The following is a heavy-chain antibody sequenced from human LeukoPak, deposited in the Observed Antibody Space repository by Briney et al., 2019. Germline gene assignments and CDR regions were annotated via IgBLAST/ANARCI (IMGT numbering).Heavy chain of an antibody. CDR1: GGTFSNYT. J-gene: IGHJ4*02. CDR3: ARGRDYFDY. CDR2: IIPIFGTA. Sequence: SVKVSCKTSGGTFSNYTISWVRQAPGQGLEWMGGIIPIFGTANYAQKFQGKVTITADKSTSTAYMELSSLRSEDTAVYYCARGRDYFDYWGQGTLVTVSS. V-gene: IGHV1-69*06.